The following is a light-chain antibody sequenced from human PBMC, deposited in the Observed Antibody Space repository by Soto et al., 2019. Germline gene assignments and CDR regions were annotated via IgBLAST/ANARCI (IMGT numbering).Light chain of an antibody. Sequence: QSVLTQPASVSGSPGQSITISCTGTSSDVGNHNYVSWYQQHPGKAPKLIIYEVSNRPSGTSDRFSGSKSGKMASLTISGLQAEDEADYYCSSWRLSSTPDVFGTGTKLTVL. V-gene: IGLV2-14*01. CDR1: SSDVGNHNY. CDR3: SSWRLSSTPDV. J-gene: IGLJ1*01. CDR2: EVS.